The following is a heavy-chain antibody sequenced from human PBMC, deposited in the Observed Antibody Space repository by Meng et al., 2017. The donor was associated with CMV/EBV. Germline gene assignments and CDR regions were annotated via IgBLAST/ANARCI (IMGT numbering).Heavy chain of an antibody. CDR3: ARGGSGWYCFDY. CDR1: GFTVSSNY. D-gene: IGHD6-13*01. J-gene: IGHJ4*02. V-gene: IGHV3-53*01. CDR2: IYSGGST. Sequence: GESLKISCAASGFTVSSNYMSWVRQAPGKGLEWVSVIYSGGSTYYANSVQGRFANSRDNSKNTLDLQTNSLRTEDTAVYYCARGGSGWYCFDYWGQGTLVTVSS.